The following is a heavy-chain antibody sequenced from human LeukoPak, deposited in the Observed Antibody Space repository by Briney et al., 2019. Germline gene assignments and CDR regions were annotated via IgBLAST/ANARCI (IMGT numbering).Heavy chain of an antibody. CDR1: GYSFTSYW. CDR3: ARVYSSSWSPLDY. D-gene: IGHD6-13*01. V-gene: IGHV5-51*01. J-gene: IGHJ4*02. Sequence: KYGESLKISCKGSGYSFTSYWIGWERQMPGKGLEWMGIIYPGDSDTRYSPSFQGQVTISADKSISTAYLQWSSLKASDTAMYYCARVYSSSWSPLDYWGQGTLVTVSS. CDR2: IYPGDSDT.